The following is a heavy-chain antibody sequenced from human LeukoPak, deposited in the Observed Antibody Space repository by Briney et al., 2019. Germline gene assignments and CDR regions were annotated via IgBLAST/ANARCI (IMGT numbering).Heavy chain of an antibody. D-gene: IGHD2-2*01. V-gene: IGHV3-30*02. CDR1: GFIFSTHG. J-gene: IGHJ4*02. CDR3: ARGGWAAAMDGDY. Sequence: PGGSLRLSCAASGFIFSTHGMHWVRQAPGKGLEWLAFIRYDGSNKYYADSVKGRFTISRDNSKNTLYLQMNSLRAEDTAVYYCARGGWAAAMDGDYWGQGTLVTVSS. CDR2: IRYDGSNK.